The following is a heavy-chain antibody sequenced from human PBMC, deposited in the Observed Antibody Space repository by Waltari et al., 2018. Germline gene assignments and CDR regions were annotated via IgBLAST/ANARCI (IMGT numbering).Heavy chain of an antibody. CDR1: GYTFTSYD. V-gene: IGHV1-8*01. CDR3: ARGRGIGNGWPKRY. Sequence: QVQLVQSGAEVKKPGASVKVSCKASGYTFTSYDINWVRQASGQGLEWMGWMNPNSGNTGYAKKFQGRVTRTRNTSISTAYMELSSLRAEATAVYYGARGRGIGNGWPKRYWGQGTLVTVSS. CDR2: MNPNSGNT. J-gene: IGHJ4*02. D-gene: IGHD6-19*01.